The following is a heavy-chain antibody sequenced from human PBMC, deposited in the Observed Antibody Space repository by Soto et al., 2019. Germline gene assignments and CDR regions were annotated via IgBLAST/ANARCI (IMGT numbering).Heavy chain of an antibody. CDR1: GASISSSTFY. CDR3: ARGLISGYYLYDAFDI. Sequence: SETLSLTCTVSGASISSSTFYWGWIRQPPEKGLEWIGTVYYGGSAYYNPSLKSRVTISVDTSKNQFSLKLSSVTAADTAVYYCARGLISGYYLYDAFDIWGQGTMVTVS. J-gene: IGHJ3*02. V-gene: IGHV4-39*07. D-gene: IGHD3-22*01. CDR2: VYYGGSA.